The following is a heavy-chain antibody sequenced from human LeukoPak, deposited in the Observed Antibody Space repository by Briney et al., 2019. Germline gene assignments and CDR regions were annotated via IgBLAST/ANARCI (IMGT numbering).Heavy chain of an antibody. J-gene: IGHJ4*02. CDR2: ISSSSSTI. V-gene: IGHV3-48*04. D-gene: IGHD4-23*01. CDR3: ARDPYPPSLYGGKSSDY. CDR1: GFTFSSYS. Sequence: PGGSLRLSCAASGFTFSSYSMNWVRQAPGKGLEWVSYISSSSSTIYYADSVKGRFTISRDNAKNSLYLQMNSLRAEDTAVYYCARDPYPPSLYGGKSSDYWGQGTLVTVSS.